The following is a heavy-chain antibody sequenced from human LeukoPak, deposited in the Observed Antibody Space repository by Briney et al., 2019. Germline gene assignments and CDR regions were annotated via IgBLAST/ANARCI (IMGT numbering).Heavy chain of an antibody. Sequence: SETLSLTCTVSGGSLSSYYWSWIRQPPGKGLEWIGYIYYSGSTNYNPSLKSRVTISVDRSKNQFSLKLSSVTAADTAVYYCARMGPAAAGIIDWRQGTLVSVPS. J-gene: IGHJ4*02. D-gene: IGHD6-13*01. CDR3: ARMGPAAAGIID. V-gene: IGHV4-59*08. CDR2: IYYSGST. CDR1: GGSLSSYY.